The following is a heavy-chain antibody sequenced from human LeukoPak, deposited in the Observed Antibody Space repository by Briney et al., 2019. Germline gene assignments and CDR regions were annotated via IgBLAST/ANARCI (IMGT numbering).Heavy chain of an antibody. CDR2: ISSSSYI. CDR3: AREWGRWLRFVDY. V-gene: IGHV3-21*04. J-gene: IGHJ4*02. CDR1: GFTFSSYS. D-gene: IGHD5-12*01. Sequence: RGSLRLSCAPSGFTFSSYSMNWVRQAPGKGLEWVSSISSSSYIYYADSVKGRFTISRDNAKNSLYLQMNGLRAEDTAVYYCAREWGRWLRFVDYWGQGTLVTVSS.